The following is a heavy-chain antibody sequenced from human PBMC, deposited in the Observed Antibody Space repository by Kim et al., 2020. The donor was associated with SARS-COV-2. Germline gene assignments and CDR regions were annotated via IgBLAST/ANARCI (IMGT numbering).Heavy chain of an antibody. CDR2: MSHGGNTI. D-gene: IGHD3-10*02. V-gene: IGHV3-23*01. CDR1: GSTINNYV. J-gene: IGHJ6*01. CDR3: AKKMFQGPEISGGMDV. Sequence: GGSLRLSCAASGSTINNYVMNWVRQAPGKGLEWVSGMSHGGNTIDSADAVRGRVIITRDDIKNTVDLQMNSLRVEDTAIYYCAKKMFQGPEISGGMDVRG.